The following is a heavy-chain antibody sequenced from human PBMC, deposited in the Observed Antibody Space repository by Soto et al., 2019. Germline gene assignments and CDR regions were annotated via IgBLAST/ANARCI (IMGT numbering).Heavy chain of an antibody. V-gene: IGHV3-23*01. D-gene: IGHD6-19*01. J-gene: IGHJ6*02. CDR2: ISGSGGST. Sequence: GGSLRLSCAASGFTFSNYAMSWVRQAPGKGLEWVSGISGSGGSTYYADSVKGRFTISIDDSKNTLYLQMDSLRADDTAVYYCAKVGTGGNTTSSGWSWAVWGRGTTVTVSS. CDR3: AKVGTGGNTTSSGWSWAV. CDR1: GFTFSNYA.